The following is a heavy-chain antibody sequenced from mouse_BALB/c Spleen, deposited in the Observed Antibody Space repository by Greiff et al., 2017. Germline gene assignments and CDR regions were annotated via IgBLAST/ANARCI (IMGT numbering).Heavy chain of an antibody. J-gene: IGHJ4*01. D-gene: IGHD2-14*01. CDR3: ARHRYDYAMDY. CDR1: GFTFSSYY. CDR2: INSNGGST. Sequence: EVMLVESGGGLVKLGGSLKLSCAASGFTFSSYYMSWVRQTPEKRLELVAAINSNGGSTYYPDTVKGRFTISRDNAKNTLYLQMSSLKSEDTALYYCARHRYDYAMDYWGQGTSVTVSS. V-gene: IGHV5-6-2*01.